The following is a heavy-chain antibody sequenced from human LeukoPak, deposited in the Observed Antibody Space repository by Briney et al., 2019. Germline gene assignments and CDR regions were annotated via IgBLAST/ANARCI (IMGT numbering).Heavy chain of an antibody. CDR3: ASSPYYGSGSYFPTGEPLDY. CDR1: GFTFSSYA. V-gene: IGHV3-30-3*01. D-gene: IGHD3-10*01. Sequence: GGSLRLSCAASGFTFSSYAMHWVRQAPGKGLEWVAVISYDGSNKYYADSVKGRFTISRDNSKNTLYLQMNSLRAEDTAVYYCASSPYYGSGSYFPTGEPLDYWGQGTLVTVSS. J-gene: IGHJ4*02. CDR2: ISYDGSNK.